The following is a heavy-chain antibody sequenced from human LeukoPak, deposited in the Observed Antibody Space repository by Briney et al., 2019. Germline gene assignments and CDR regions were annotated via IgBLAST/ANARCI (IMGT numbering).Heavy chain of an antibody. J-gene: IGHJ4*02. D-gene: IGHD5-24*01. Sequence: GGSLRLSCAASGFTFSSYGMHWVRQAPGKGLEWVAVISYDGSNKYYADSVKGRFTISRDNSKNTLYLQMNSLRAEDTAIYYCTRVGYIDEGIDYWGQGTLVTVSS. V-gene: IGHV3-30*03. CDR3: TRVGYIDEGIDY. CDR1: GFTFSSYG. CDR2: ISYDGSNK.